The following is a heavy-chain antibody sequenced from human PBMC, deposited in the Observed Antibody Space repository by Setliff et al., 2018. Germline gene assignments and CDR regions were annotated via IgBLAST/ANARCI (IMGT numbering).Heavy chain of an antibody. CDR2: VHFTGST. CDR1: GGSLSGAS. CDR3: AKHDGRSSFDY. D-gene: IGHD6-6*01. V-gene: IGHV4-59*08. Sequence: SETLSLTCTVSGGSLSGASIVTWIRQPPGKGLEWIGYVHFTGSTNYNPSLKSRVTVSVDTSKNQFSLKLSSVTAADTAVYYCAKHDGRSSFDYWGQGTLVTVSS. J-gene: IGHJ4*02.